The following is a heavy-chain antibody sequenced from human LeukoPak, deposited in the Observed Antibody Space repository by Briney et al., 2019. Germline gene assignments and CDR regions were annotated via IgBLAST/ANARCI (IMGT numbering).Heavy chain of an antibody. CDR1: GGTFSTYA. V-gene: IGHV1-69*05. CDR3: ARTLYDFWSGPSGTYYYYYMDV. CDR2: IIPIFGTA. Sequence: SVKVSSTASGGTFSTYAISWVRQAPGQGLEWMGGIIPIFGTANYAQKFQGRVTITTDESTSTAYMELSSLRSEDTAVYYCARTLYDFWSGPSGTYYYYYMDVWGKGTTVTVSS. J-gene: IGHJ6*03. D-gene: IGHD3-3*01.